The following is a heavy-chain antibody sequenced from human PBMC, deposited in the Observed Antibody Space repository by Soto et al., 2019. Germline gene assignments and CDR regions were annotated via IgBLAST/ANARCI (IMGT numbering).Heavy chain of an antibody. V-gene: IGHV3-23*01. D-gene: IGHD1-1*01. CDR2: ISDRGATT. CDR3: AKDKPGTTSFDY. Sequence: GGSLRLSCAASGFTISSYAMSWVRQAPGKGLEWVSAISDRGATTHYADSVKGRFTISRDTSKNTLYLQMNTLRAEDTAVYYCAKDKPGTTSFDYWGRGTLVTVSS. CDR1: GFTISSYA. J-gene: IGHJ4*02.